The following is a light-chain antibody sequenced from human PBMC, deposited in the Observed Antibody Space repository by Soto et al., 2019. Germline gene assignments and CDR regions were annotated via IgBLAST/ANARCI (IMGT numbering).Light chain of an antibody. CDR3: QQYKSLWT. CDR2: GLS. Sequence: EIEMTQSPATLYVSPGERAALSCRASQTVRTNLAWYQQKPGQTPRLLIYGLSTRATDAPARFSGGGSGTDFTLTISSMQSEDFAVYYCQQYKSLWTFGQGTKVEIK. J-gene: IGKJ1*01. V-gene: IGKV3-15*01. CDR1: QTVRTN.